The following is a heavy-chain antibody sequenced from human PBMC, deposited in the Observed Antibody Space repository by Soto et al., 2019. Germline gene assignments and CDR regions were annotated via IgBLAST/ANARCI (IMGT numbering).Heavy chain of an antibody. V-gene: IGHV4-30-4*01. CDR3: ARFIRRPAFEI. CDR1: GGSISSDDYY. J-gene: IGHJ3*02. D-gene: IGHD3-16*02. Sequence: QVQLQESGPGLVKPSQTLSLTCTVSGGSISSDDYYWSWIRQPPGKGLECIGYIYYSGSTYYNPSLKSRVTIAVDTSKNQFSLKLRSVTAADTAVYYCARFIRRPAFEIWGQGTMVTVSS. CDR2: IYYSGST.